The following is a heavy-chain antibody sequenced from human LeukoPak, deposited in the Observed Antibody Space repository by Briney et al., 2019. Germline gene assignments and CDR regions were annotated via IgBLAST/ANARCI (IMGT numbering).Heavy chain of an antibody. V-gene: IGHV3-48*03. CDR2: ISSSGSTI. Sequence: GGSLRLSCAASGSTFSSYEMNWVRQAPGKGLEWVSYISSSGSTIYYADSVKGRFTISRDNAKNSLYLQMNSLRAEDTAVYYCASPLSGYYFDYWGQGTLVTVSS. J-gene: IGHJ4*02. CDR1: GSTFSSYE. D-gene: IGHD1-26*01. CDR3: ASPLSGYYFDY.